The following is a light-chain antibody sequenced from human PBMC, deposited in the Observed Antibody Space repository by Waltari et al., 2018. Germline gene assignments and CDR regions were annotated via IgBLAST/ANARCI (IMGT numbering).Light chain of an antibody. CDR3: YSAADSNLRV. Sequence: SYELTQPSSVSVSPGQTARITCSGDVLAKNYARWFQQKPGQDPVLLIYKDTERPSGIPERFSGSSSGATVTLTISGAQVEDEADYYCYSAADSNLRVFGGGTKLTVL. J-gene: IGLJ3*02. V-gene: IGLV3-27*01. CDR2: KDT. CDR1: VLAKNY.